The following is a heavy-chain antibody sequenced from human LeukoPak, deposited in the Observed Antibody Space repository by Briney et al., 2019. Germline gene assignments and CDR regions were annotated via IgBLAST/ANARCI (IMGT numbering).Heavy chain of an antibody. Sequence: GGSLRLSCAASGFTFSDYYVSWIRQAPGKGLEWVSYISSSGSTIYYADSVRGRFTISRDNAKNSLYLQMNSLRAEDTAVYYCARVGENWNLDYWGQGTLVTVSS. CDR3: ARVGENWNLDY. D-gene: IGHD1-1*01. J-gene: IGHJ4*02. CDR2: ISSSGSTI. V-gene: IGHV3-11*01. CDR1: GFTFSDYY.